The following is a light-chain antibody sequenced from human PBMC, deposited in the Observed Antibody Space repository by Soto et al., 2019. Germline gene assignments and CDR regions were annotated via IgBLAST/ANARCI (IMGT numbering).Light chain of an antibody. CDR2: GAS. Sequence: EIVMTQSPAILSVSPGDRATLSCRAGQSVSKNLAWYQQKPGQTPRLVIYGASNRATGVPARFSGSGSGTDFTLTISSLQSEDFAVYYCLQYDDWHRTFGQGTKVEIK. CDR1: QSVSKN. V-gene: IGKV3-15*01. J-gene: IGKJ1*01. CDR3: LQYDDWHRT.